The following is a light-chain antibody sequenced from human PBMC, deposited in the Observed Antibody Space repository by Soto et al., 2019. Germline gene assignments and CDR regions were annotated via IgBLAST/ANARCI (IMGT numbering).Light chain of an antibody. V-gene: IGKV3-20*01. J-gene: IGKJ2*01. CDR1: QSVSSSY. Sequence: EIVLTQSPGTLSLSPGERATLSCRASQSVSSSYLAWYQQKPGQAPRLLIYGASSRATGIPDRFSGSGSGTDFPLTIRRLEPEHFAVYYCQQYGSSPPYTFGQGTKLEIK. CDR3: QQYGSSPPYT. CDR2: GAS.